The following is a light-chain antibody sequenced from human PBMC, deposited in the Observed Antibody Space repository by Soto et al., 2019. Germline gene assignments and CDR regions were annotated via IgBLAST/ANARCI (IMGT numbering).Light chain of an antibody. V-gene: IGLV1-51*01. CDR3: GTWDSSLSAVV. CDR1: SSNIGNNY. CDR2: DNN. J-gene: IGLJ1*01. Sequence: QSVLTHPPSVSAAPGQKVPISCSGSSSNIGNNYVSWYQQLPGTAPKLLIYDNNKRPSGIPDRFSGSKSGTSATLGITGLQTGDEADYYCGTWDSSLSAVVFGTGTKVTVL.